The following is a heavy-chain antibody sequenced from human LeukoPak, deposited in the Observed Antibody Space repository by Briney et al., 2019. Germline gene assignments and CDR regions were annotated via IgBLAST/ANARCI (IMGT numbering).Heavy chain of an antibody. CDR3: ARHLSVVLAATPDY. V-gene: IGHV5-51*01. CDR1: GYSFSTHW. Sequence: GESLKISCKGSGYSFSTHWIGWVRQMPEKGLEWMGIIYPGDSDTKYSPSFQGQVTISADKSINTAYLQWRSLKASDTAMYYCARHLSVVLAATPDYWGQGTLVTVSS. J-gene: IGHJ4*02. CDR2: IYPGDSDT. D-gene: IGHD2-15*01.